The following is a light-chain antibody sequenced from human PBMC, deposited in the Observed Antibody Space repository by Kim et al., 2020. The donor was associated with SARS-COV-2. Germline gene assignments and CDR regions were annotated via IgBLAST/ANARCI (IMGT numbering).Light chain of an antibody. J-gene: IGKJ4*01. V-gene: IGKV1-5*03. CDR2: KAS. CDR3: QQYNSPPLT. CDR1: QSISSW. Sequence: DIQMTQSPSTLSASVGDRVTITCRVSQSISSWLAWYQQKPGKAPKLLIYKASSLESGVPSRFSGSGSGTEFTLTISSLQPDDFATYYCQQYNSPPLTFGGGTKLEI.